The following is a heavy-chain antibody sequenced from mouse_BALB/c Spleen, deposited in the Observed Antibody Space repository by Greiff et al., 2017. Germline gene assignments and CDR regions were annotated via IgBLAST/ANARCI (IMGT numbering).Heavy chain of an antibody. CDR3: ARDGYYEFAY. J-gene: IGHJ3*01. V-gene: IGHV5-17*02. Sequence: DVMLVESGGGLVQPGGSRKLSCAASGFTFSSFGMHWVRQAPEKGLEWVAYISSGSSTIYYADTVKGRFTISRDNPKNTLFLQMTSLRSEDTAMYYCARDGYYEFAYWGQGTLVTVSA. D-gene: IGHD2-3*01. CDR2: ISSGSSTI. CDR1: GFTFSSFG.